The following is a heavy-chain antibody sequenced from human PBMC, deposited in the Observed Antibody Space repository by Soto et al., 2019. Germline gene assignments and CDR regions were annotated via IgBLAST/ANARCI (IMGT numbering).Heavy chain of an antibody. J-gene: IGHJ4*02. CDR3: ARDKGRSPLDY. Sequence: GGSLRVSCAASGVTCSSYSMNCARQAPGKGLEWISYISSSSRTIYYPDSVKGRFTISRDNAKNSLYLQMNSLRAEDTAVYYCARDKGRSPLDYWGQGTLVTVSS. CDR2: ISSSSRTI. D-gene: IGHD2-15*01. V-gene: IGHV3-48*01. CDR1: GVTCSSYS.